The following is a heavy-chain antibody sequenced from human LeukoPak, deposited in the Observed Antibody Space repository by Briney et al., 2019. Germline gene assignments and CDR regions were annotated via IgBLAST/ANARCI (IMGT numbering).Heavy chain of an antibody. CDR1: GYTFTGYY. CDR3: ARDGAGAYYDFWSGYSRFDY. J-gene: IGHJ4*02. D-gene: IGHD3-3*01. CDR2: INPNSGGT. Sequence: GASVKVSCKASGYTFTGYYMHWVRQAPGQGLEWMGWINPNSGGTNYAQKFQGRVTITRETPISTAHMELSRLRSDETAVYYCARDGAGAYYDFWSGYSRFDYWGQGTLVTVSS. V-gene: IGHV1-2*02.